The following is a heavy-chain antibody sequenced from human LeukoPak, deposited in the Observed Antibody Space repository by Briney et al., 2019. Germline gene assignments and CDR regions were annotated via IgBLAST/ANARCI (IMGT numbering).Heavy chain of an antibody. CDR3: ARDLMGYNYFYMDV. V-gene: IGHV3-21*01. Sequence: EGSLRLSCAASGFTVSRNYMSWVRQAPGKGLEWVSSISSSSSYIYYADSVKGRFTISRDNAKNSLFLQMNSLRAEDTAVYYCARDLMGYNYFYMDVWGKGSTVTVSS. CDR1: GFTVSRNY. J-gene: IGHJ6*03. CDR2: ISSSSSYI. D-gene: IGHD3-16*02.